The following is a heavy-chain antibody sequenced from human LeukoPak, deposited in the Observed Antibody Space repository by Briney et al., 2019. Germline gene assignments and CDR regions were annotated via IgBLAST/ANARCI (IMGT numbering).Heavy chain of an antibody. CDR3: ARGVFY. D-gene: IGHD3-3*01. J-gene: IGHJ4*02. V-gene: IGHV3-30-3*01. CDR2: ISYDGSNK. Sequence: GRSLRLSCAASGFTFSSYAMHWVRQAPGKGLEWVAVISYDGSNKYYADSVKGRFTISRDNSKNTLYLRMNSLRAEDTAVYYCARGVFYWGQGTLVTVSS. CDR1: GFTFSSYA.